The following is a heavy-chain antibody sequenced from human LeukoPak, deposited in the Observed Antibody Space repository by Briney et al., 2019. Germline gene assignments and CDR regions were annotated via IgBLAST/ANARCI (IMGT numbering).Heavy chain of an antibody. Sequence: EASVKVSCKASGGTFSSYAISWVRQAPGQGLEWMGGIIPIFGTANYAQKFQDRATITADESTSTAYMELSSLRSEDTAVYYCARDGYCSSTSCYPDFDYWGQGTLVTVSS. J-gene: IGHJ4*02. V-gene: IGHV1-69*13. CDR1: GGTFSSYA. CDR3: ARDGYCSSTSCYPDFDY. D-gene: IGHD2-2*01. CDR2: IIPIFGTA.